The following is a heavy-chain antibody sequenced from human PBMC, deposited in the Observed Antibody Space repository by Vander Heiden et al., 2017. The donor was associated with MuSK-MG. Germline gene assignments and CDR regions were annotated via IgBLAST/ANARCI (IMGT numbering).Heavy chain of an antibody. CDR2: ITAGGGST. J-gene: IGHJ4*02. D-gene: IGHD6-13*01. V-gene: IGHV3-23*01. CDR3: AGPAAGTLFDY. Sequence: EVQLLESGGDLVQPGGSLRLSCAASGFTFSNYAMSWVRQAPGKGLEWVSGITAGGGSTYYADSVKGRFTISRDNAKNTLYLQMNSLRAEDTAVYYCAGPAAGTLFDYWGQGTLVTVSS. CDR1: GFTFSNYA.